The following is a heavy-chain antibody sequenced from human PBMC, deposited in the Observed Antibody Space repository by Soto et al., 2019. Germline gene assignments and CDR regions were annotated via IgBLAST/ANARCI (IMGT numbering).Heavy chain of an antibody. Sequence: ASVKVSCKASGYTFTSYYMHWVRQAPGQGLEWMGIINPSGGSTSYAQKFQGRVTMTRDTSTSTVYMEMSSLRSEDTAVYYCARVYCSGGSCYSVDYWGQGTLVTVSS. CDR1: GYTFTSYY. J-gene: IGHJ4*02. CDR2: INPSGGST. D-gene: IGHD2-15*01. V-gene: IGHV1-46*01. CDR3: ARVYCSGGSCYSVDY.